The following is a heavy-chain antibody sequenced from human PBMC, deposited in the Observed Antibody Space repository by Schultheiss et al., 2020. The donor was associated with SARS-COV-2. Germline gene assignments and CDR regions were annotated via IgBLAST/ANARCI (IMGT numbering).Heavy chain of an antibody. CDR3: ARGIAAAAVRAFDI. CDR1: GGSISSGGYS. V-gene: IGHV4-30-2*01. J-gene: IGHJ3*02. CDR2: INHSGST. D-gene: IGHD6-13*01. Sequence: SETLSLTCAVSGGSISSGGYSWSWIRQPPGKGLEWIGEINHSGSTNYNPSLKSRVTISVDTSKNQFSLKLSSVTAADTAVYYCARGIAAAAVRAFDIWGQGTMVTVSS.